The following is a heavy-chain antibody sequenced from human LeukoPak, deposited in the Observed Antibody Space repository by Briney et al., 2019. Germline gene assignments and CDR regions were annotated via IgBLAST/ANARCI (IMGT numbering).Heavy chain of an antibody. CDR3: AREVLLWFGELSGYFDY. CDR1: GFTFSSYW. V-gene: IGHV3-7*01. Sequence: PGGSLRLSCAASGFTFSSYWMSWVRQAPGEGLEWVANIKQDGSEKYYVDSVKGRFTISRDNAKNSLYLQMNSLRAEDTAVYYCAREVLLWFGELSGYFDYWGQGSLVTVSS. D-gene: IGHD3-10*01. J-gene: IGHJ4*02. CDR2: IKQDGSEK.